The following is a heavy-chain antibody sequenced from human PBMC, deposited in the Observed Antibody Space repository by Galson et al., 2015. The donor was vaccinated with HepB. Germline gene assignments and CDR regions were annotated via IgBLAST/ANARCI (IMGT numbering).Heavy chain of an antibody. J-gene: IGHJ5*02. D-gene: IGHD2-21*01. CDR2: ISAYNGNT. Sequence: SVKVSCKASGYTFTSYGISWVRQAPGQGLEWMGWISAYNGNTNYAQKLQGRVTMTTDTSTSTAYMELRSLRSDDTAVYYCARRNCGGDCYYGGHWFDPWGQGTLVTVSS. CDR1: GYTFTSYG. CDR3: ARRNCGGDCYYGGHWFDP. V-gene: IGHV1-18*01.